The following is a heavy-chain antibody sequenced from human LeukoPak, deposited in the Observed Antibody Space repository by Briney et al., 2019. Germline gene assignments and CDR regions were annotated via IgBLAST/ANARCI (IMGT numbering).Heavy chain of an antibody. Sequence: GVSLRLSCAASGFTFDDYAMHWVRQAPGKGLEWVCGISRNSGTIGYAYSVKGRFTISRDNAKNSLYLQMHRLRAEATACYFCAKDVTGTGAFDIWGQGTMVTVSS. CDR3: AKDVTGTGAFDI. CDR2: ISRNSGTI. V-gene: IGHV3-9*01. J-gene: IGHJ3*02. CDR1: GFTFDDYA. D-gene: IGHD1-7*01.